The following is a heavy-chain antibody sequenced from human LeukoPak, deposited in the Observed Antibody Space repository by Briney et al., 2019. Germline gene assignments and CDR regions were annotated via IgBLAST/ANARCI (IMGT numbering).Heavy chain of an antibody. D-gene: IGHD6-13*01. CDR2: IGTAGDT. Sequence: GGSLRLSCAASGFTFSSYDMHWIRQATGKGLEWVSAIGTAGDTYYPGSVKGRFTISRENAKNSLYLQMNSLRAGDTAVYYCARYSSSSSFDYWGQRTLVTVSS. V-gene: IGHV3-13*01. CDR1: GFTFSSYD. J-gene: IGHJ4*02. CDR3: ARYSSSSSFDY.